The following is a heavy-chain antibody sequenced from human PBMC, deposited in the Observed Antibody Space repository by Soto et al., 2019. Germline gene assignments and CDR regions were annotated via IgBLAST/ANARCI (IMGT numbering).Heavy chain of an antibody. V-gene: IGHV4-30-4*01. D-gene: IGHD5-18*01. CDR1: GGSISSGDYY. Sequence: SETLSLTCTVSGGSISSGDYYRSWIRQPPGKGLEWIGYIYYSGSTYYNPSLKSRVTISVDTSKNQFSLKLSSVTAADTAVYYCARASGYSYGLGFYFDYWGQGTLVTVSS. CDR2: IYYSGST. J-gene: IGHJ4*02. CDR3: ARASGYSYGLGFYFDY.